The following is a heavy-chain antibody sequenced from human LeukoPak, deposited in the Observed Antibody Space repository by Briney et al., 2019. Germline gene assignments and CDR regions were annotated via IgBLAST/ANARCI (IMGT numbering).Heavy chain of an antibody. D-gene: IGHD3-22*01. CDR3: ARHRTYYYDSSGYYYSIWDY. V-gene: IGHV4-59*05. CDR1: GGYISDCY. Sequence: SETLSLTCTVSGGYISDCYWSWIRQPPGKGLEWIGSIYYSGSTYYNPSLKSRVTISVDTSKNQFSLKLSSVTAADTAVYYCARHRTYYYDSSGYYYSIWDYWGQGTLVTVSS. CDR2: IYYSGST. J-gene: IGHJ4*02.